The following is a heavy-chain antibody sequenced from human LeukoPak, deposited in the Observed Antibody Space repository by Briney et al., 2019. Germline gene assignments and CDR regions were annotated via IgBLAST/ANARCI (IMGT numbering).Heavy chain of an antibody. D-gene: IGHD6-19*01. Sequence: SETPSLTCTVSGGSISSSSYYWGWIRQPPGKGLEWIGSIYYSGSTYYNPSLKSRVTISVDTSKNQFSLKLSSVTAADTAVYYCARRSSGWVDYWGQGTLVTVSS. CDR2: IYYSGST. J-gene: IGHJ4*02. CDR3: ARRSSGWVDY. V-gene: IGHV4-39*01. CDR1: GGSISSSSYY.